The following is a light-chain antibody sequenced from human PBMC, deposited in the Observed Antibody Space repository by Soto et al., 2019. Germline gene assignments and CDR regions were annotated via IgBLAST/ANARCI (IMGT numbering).Light chain of an antibody. CDR2: KAS. CDR1: QSIDSW. CDR3: QQYRSYWT. J-gene: IGKJ1*01. Sequence: DIQMTQSPSTLSASVGDRVTITCRASQSIDSWLAWYQQKPGKAPKLLIYKASSLESGVPSRFSGSGSGTELNLTISRLQPDDFATYYCQQYRSYWTFGQGPKVEIK. V-gene: IGKV1-5*03.